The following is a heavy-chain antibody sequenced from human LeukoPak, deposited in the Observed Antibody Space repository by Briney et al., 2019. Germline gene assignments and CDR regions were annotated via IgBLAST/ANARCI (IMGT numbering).Heavy chain of an antibody. CDR2: ISYDGSNK. CDR3: AKDREQQLGN. D-gene: IGHD6-13*01. Sequence: PGGSLRLSCAASGFTFSSYGMHWVRQAPGKGLEWVAVISYDGSNKYYADSVKGRFTISRDNSKNTLYLQMNSLRAEDTAVYYCAKDREQQLGNWGQGTLVTVSS. CDR1: GFTFSSYG. V-gene: IGHV3-30*18. J-gene: IGHJ4*02.